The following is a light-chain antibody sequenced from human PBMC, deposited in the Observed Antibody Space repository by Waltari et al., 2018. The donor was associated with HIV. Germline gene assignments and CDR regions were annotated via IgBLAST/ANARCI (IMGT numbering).Light chain of an antibody. V-gene: IGKV3-15*01. CDR2: AAS. J-gene: IGKJ2*03. CDR1: QSISSN. Sequence: EIVMTQSPATLSVSPGERANLSCRAGQSISSNLAWYQQKPGQAPRLLIYAASARATGIPARFSGSGSGTEFTLTISSLQSEDFAVYYCQQYHNWPPYSFGQGTKLEIK. CDR3: QQYHNWPPYS.